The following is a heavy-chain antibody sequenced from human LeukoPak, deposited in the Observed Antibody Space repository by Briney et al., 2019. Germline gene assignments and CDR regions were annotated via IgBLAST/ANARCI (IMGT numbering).Heavy chain of an antibody. D-gene: IGHD6-19*01. CDR1: GYTFTSYA. CDR2: IIPIFGTA. J-gene: IGHJ4*02. Sequence: SVKVSCKASGYTFTSYAISWVRQAPGQGLEWMGGIIPIFGTANYAQKFQGRVTITADEPTSTAYMELSSLRSEDTAVYYCARGEQWLVVPNFDYWGRGTLVTVSS. CDR3: ARGEQWLVVPNFDY. V-gene: IGHV1-69*13.